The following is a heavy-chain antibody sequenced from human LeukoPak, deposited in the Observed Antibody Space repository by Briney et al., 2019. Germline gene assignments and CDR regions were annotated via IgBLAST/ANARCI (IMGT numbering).Heavy chain of an antibody. J-gene: IGHJ4*02. CDR3: ARGWIRSAFDY. Sequence: SETLSLTCAVYGGSFSGYYGSWIRQPPEKGLEWIGEINHSGSTNYNPSLKSRVTISVDTSKNQFSLKLSSVTAADTAVYYCARGWIRSAFDYWGQGTLVTVSS. D-gene: IGHD5-18*01. CDR2: INHSGST. V-gene: IGHV4-34*01. CDR1: GGSFSGYY.